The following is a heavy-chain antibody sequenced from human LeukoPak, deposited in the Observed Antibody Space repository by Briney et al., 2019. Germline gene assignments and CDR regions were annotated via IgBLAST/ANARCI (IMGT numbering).Heavy chain of an antibody. D-gene: IGHD4-17*01. CDR1: GGSISSGGYY. V-gene: IGHV4-31*03. CDR3: ARADYADYVFDY. CDR2: IYYSGST. Sequence: SETLSLTCTVSGGSISSGGYYWSWIRQHPGKGLEWIGYIYYSGSTYYNPSLKSRVTISVDTSKNQFSLKLSSVTAADTAVYYCARADYADYVFDYWGQGTLVTVSS. J-gene: IGHJ4*02.